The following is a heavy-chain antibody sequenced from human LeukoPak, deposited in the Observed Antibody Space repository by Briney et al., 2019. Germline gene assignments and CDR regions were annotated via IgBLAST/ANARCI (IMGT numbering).Heavy chain of an antibody. D-gene: IGHD3-22*01. CDR1: GGSISSSPYY. J-gene: IGHJ3*01. CDR3: ARDPPRAYDSSGYTVGAFDV. Sequence: SETLSLTCTVSGGSISSSPYYWGWIRQPPGKGLEWTGSIYYSGTTYYNPSLKSRVTISLDTSKNQFSLKLGSVTAADTAVYYCARDPPRAYDSSGYTVGAFDVWGQGTMVTVSS. CDR2: IYYSGTT. V-gene: IGHV4-39*07.